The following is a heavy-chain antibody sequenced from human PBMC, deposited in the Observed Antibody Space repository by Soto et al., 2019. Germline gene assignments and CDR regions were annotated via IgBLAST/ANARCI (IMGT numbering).Heavy chain of an antibody. J-gene: IGHJ4*02. CDR3: ARRDTSGFLRYFDN. Sequence: SVKVSCKASGYTFTSYGINWVRQAPGQGLEWMGGIVPNVGTVNYAQKFRGKVTITADKSTGTAYMELSSLRSEDTALYYCARRDTSGFLRYFDNWGQGTQVTVSS. D-gene: IGHD3-3*01. CDR2: IVPNVGTV. CDR1: GYTFTSYG. V-gene: IGHV1-69*06.